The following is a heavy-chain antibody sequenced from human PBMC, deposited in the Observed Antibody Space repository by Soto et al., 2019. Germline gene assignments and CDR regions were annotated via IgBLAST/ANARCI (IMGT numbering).Heavy chain of an antibody. CDR2: ISAYNGNT. V-gene: IGHV1-18*04. CDR1: GYTFTRYG. CDR3: ERVSTVVRHNWFDP. D-gene: IGHD2-15*01. Sequence: QVQLVQSGAEVKKPGASVKVSCKASGYTFTRYGISWVRQAPGQGLEWMGWISAYNGNTNYEQKLQGRVTMTTDTTTSTAYMELRSMRSYDTAVYYCERVSTVVRHNWFDPWGQGTLVTVSS. J-gene: IGHJ5*02.